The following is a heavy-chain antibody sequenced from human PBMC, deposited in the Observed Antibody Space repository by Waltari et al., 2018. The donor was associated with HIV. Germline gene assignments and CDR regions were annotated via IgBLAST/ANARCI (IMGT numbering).Heavy chain of an antibody. J-gene: IGHJ4*02. CDR3: ATERGYGGYCDY. D-gene: IGHD1-26*01. CDR2: ISSSASTI. V-gene: IGHV3-11*01. CDR1: GFTFSDSY. Sequence: QVQLVESGGGLVKPGGSLRLSCAASGFTFSDSYMRWIRQAPGKGLEWISYISSSASTIYYADSVKGRFTISRDNAKNSLYLQMNSLRAEDTAVYYCATERGYGGYCDYWGQGTLVTVSS.